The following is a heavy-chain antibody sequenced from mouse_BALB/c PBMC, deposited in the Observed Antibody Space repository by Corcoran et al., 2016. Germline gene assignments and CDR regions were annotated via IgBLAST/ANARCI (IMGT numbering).Heavy chain of an antibody. V-gene: IGHV1-81*01. Sequence: QVQLQQSGPELVKPGASVKMSCKASGYTFTDYVISWVKQRTGQGLEWIGEIYPGSGSTYYNEKFKGKATLTADKSSNTAYMQLSSLTSEDSAVYFCAYYYGSKGYCDVWGAGTTVTVSS. CDR1: GYTFTDYV. D-gene: IGHD1-1*01. J-gene: IGHJ1*01. CDR3: AYYYGSKGYCDV. CDR2: IYPGSGST.